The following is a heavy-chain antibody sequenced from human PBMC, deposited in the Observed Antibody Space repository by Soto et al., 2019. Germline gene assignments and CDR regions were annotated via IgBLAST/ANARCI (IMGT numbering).Heavy chain of an antibody. V-gene: IGHV4-39*01. D-gene: IGHD6-19*01. CDR3: AIHGGTSGWYPRIYYYGMNV. Sequence: QLQLQESGPGLVKPSETLSLTCIVSGDSLSSSGSYWGWIRQPPGKGLEWIGSMYFNGSTYYNPSLKSRVTISVDTSKNHLSLMLTSMTAADTAMYYCAIHGGTSGWYPRIYYYGMNVW. CDR1: GDSLSSSGSY. CDR2: MYFNGST. J-gene: IGHJ6*01.